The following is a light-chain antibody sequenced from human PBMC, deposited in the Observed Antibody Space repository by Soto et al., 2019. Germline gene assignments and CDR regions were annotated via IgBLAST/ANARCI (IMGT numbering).Light chain of an antibody. CDR1: SSDVGGFNY. Sequence: QSVLTQPASVSGSPGQSITISCTGTSSDVGGFNYVSWYQQQPGRAPKLILYEVSNRPSGVAHRFTGSKSGNTASLTISGIQAADAAHYYCSSFTSSITYVFGNGTKV. CDR2: EVS. J-gene: IGLJ1*01. V-gene: IGLV2-14*01. CDR3: SSFTSSITYV.